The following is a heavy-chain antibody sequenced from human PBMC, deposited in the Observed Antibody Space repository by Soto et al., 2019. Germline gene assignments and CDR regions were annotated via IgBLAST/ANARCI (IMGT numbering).Heavy chain of an antibody. CDR3: AKRGNSWYFDL. CDR1: GGSISSSIYY. D-gene: IGHD2-21*02. V-gene: IGHV4-39*01. CDR2: IYYSGST. J-gene: IGHJ2*01. Sequence: SETLSLTCTVSGGSISSSIYYWGWIRQPPGKGLEWIGSIYYSGSTFYNPSLKSRVTISVDTSKNQFSLKLSSVTAADTAVYYCAKRGNSWYFDLWGRGTLVTVSS.